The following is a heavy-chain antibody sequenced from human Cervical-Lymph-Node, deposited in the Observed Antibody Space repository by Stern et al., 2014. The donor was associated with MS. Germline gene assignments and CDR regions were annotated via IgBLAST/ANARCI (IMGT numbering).Heavy chain of an antibody. V-gene: IGHV1-69*01. J-gene: IGHJ5*02. D-gene: IGHD6-13*01. CDR3: ALSSETSDRWYSLGYDL. Sequence: VQLGESGAEVTKPGSSVKVSCKASGGTFSKFTSSWVRQAPGQGIEWMGGIFPVFGTPTYAQEFRGRVTITADVSTSTVYMELSSLRSDDTAVYYCALSSETSDRWYSLGYDLWGQGTLVTVSS. CDR2: IFPVFGTP. CDR1: GGTFSKFT.